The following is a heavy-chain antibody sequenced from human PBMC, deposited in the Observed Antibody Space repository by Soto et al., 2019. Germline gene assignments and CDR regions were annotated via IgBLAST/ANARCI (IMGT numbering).Heavy chain of an antibody. V-gene: IGHV3-33*01. CDR3: ARGLGAAARPGALDY. J-gene: IGHJ4*02. CDR1: GFTFSSYG. D-gene: IGHD6-6*01. Sequence: QVQLVESGGGVVQPGRSLRLSCAASGFTFSSYGMHWVRQAPGKGLEWVAVIGYDGSNKYYAESVKGRFTISRDNSKNTLYLPMNSLRAEATAVYYCARGLGAAARPGALDYWGQGTLVTVSS. CDR2: IGYDGSNK.